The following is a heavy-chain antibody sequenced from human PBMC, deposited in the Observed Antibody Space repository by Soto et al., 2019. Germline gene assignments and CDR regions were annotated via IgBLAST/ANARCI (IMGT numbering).Heavy chain of an antibody. CDR1: GYTFIKYD. D-gene: IGHD2-15*01. CDR2: MNPNSGHT. V-gene: IGHV1-8*01. J-gene: IGHJ6*04. CDR3: AAGSMCVDGYGIAV. Sequence: QVQLVQSGAEVKKPGASVKVSCKASGYTFIKYDINWVRQATGQGLEWVGWMNPNSGHTVYAQNFQGRVTLTRDISINTASVAPASLRSEDSAIYSCAAGSMCVDGYGIAVWGEWTTVTVSS.